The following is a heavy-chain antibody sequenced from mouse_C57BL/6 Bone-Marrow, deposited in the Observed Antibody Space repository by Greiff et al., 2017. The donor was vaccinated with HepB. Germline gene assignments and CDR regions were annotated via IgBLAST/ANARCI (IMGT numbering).Heavy chain of an antibody. Sequence: LVEPGASVKIPCKASGYTFTDYNMDWVKQSHGKSLEWIGDINPNNGGTIYNQKFKGKATLTVDKSSSTAYMELRSLTSEDTAVYYCASRQTAQASAWFAYWGQGTLVTVSA. CDR2: INPNNGGT. D-gene: IGHD3-2*02. J-gene: IGHJ3*01. CDR3: ASRQTAQASAWFAY. CDR1: GYTFTDYN. V-gene: IGHV1-18*01.